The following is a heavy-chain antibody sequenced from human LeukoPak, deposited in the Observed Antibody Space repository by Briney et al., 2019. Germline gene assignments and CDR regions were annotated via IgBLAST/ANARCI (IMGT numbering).Heavy chain of an antibody. CDR1: GYTFTSYD. Sequence: RASVKVSCKASGYTFTSYDINWVRQATGQGLEWMGWMNPNSGNTGYAQKFQGRVTVTRDTSTSTVHMELSGLRSENTAVYYCARDQEGFDYWGQGTLVTVSS. CDR3: ARDQEGFDY. V-gene: IGHV1-8*01. CDR2: MNPNSGNT. J-gene: IGHJ4*02.